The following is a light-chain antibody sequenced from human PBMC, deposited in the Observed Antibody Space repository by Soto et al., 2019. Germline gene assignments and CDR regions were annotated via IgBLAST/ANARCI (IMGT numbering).Light chain of an antibody. CDR2: ESS. Sequence: DIQMTQSPFTLSASVGDRVTITCRASQSISSWLAWYQQKPGKAPKLLIYESSSLESGVPSRFSGSGSGTEFTLTISSLQPEDFATYYCQQYSTYTGEFGPGTKVEIK. CDR3: QQYSTYTGE. CDR1: QSISSW. J-gene: IGKJ1*01. V-gene: IGKV1-5*03.